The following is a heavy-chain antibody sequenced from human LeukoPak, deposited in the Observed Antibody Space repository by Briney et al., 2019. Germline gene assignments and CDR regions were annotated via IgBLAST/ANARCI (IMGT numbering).Heavy chain of an antibody. CDR2: ISYDGSNK. Sequence: GRSLRLSCAASGFTFSSYAMHWVRQAPGKGLEWVAVISYDGSNKYYADSVKGRFTISRDNSKNTLYLQMNSLRAEDTAVYYCASPDYYGSGSPFGYWAREPWSPSPQ. D-gene: IGHD3-10*01. V-gene: IGHV3-30-3*01. CDR1: GFTFSSYA. J-gene: IGHJ4*02. CDR3: ASPDYYGSGSPFGY.